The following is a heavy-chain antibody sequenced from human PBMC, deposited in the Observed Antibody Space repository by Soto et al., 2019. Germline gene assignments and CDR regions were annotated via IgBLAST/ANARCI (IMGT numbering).Heavy chain of an antibody. D-gene: IGHD3-10*01. CDR3: ATSMVRGVTPNAFDI. J-gene: IGHJ3*02. CDR2: ISGSGGST. CDR1: GFTFSSYA. V-gene: IGHV3-23*01. Sequence: EVQLLESGGGLVQPGGSLRLSCAASGFTFSSYAMSWVRQAPGKGLEWVSAISGSGGSTYYADSVKGRFTISRDNSKNTLYLQMNRRRAEDTAVYYCATSMVRGVTPNAFDIWGQGTMVTVSS.